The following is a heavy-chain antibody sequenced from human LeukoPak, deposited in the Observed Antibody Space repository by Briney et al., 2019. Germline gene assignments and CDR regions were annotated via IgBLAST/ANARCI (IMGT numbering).Heavy chain of an antibody. CDR2: IYTSGST. V-gene: IGHV4-4*09. CDR3: ARQSPYSSSWYRSLIAFDI. CDR1: GGSISSYH. D-gene: IGHD6-13*01. J-gene: IGHJ3*02. Sequence: SETLSLTCTVSGGSISSYHWSWIRQPPGKGLEWIGYIYTSGSTNYNPSLKSRVTISVDTSKNQFSLKLSSVTAADTAVYYCARQSPYSSSWYRSLIAFDIWGQGTMVTVSS.